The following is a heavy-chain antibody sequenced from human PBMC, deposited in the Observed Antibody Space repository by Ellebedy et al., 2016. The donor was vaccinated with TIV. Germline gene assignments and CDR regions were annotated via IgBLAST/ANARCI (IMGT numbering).Heavy chain of an antibody. Sequence: MPSETLSLTCAVYGGVSLSGYQWSWIRLSPGKGLDWIGEINDYGTTNYNPSLKGRVTISVDTSTNQFSLKVTSVTAADTAVYYCARCYTGSNWFDPWGQGTLVTVSS. CDR2: INDYGTT. J-gene: IGHJ5*02. CDR3: ARCYTGSNWFDP. CDR1: GGVSLSGYQ. D-gene: IGHD2-2*02. V-gene: IGHV4-34*01.